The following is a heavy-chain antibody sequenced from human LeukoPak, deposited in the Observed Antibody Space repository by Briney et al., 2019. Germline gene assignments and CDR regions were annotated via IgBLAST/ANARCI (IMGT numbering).Heavy chain of an antibody. D-gene: IGHD3-9*01. J-gene: IGHJ4*02. CDR2: IAHGETNR. CDR1: GFTCGSYA. Sequence: GGSLRLSCATNGFTCGSYAMHWVRQAPGKGLEWVAVIAHGETNRFYADSVRGRFTISRDNSMNTLYLRMNSLRPEDTAVYFCARDLTPGAPDYFDYWGQGTLVTVSS. CDR3: ARDLTPGAPDYFDY. V-gene: IGHV3-30*04.